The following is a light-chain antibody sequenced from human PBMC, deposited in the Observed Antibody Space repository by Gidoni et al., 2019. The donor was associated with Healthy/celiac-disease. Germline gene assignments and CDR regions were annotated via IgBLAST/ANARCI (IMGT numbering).Light chain of an antibody. Sequence: DIQLTQSPSSLSASVGDRVTITCRASQSISINLNWYQQKPGKAPKLLIYAASSLQSGVPSRCSGSGSGTDFTITIISLQPEDFATYYCQQSYSTPLYTFGQGTKLEIK. CDR3: QQSYSTPLYT. V-gene: IGKV1-39*01. CDR1: QSISIN. J-gene: IGKJ2*01. CDR2: AAS.